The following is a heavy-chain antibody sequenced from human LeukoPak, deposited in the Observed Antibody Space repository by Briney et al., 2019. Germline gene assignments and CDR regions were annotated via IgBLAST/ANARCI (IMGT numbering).Heavy chain of an antibody. CDR3: ARESNIRFLEWLLHY. Sequence: PSQTLSFTCTVSGGSISSGDYYWSWIRQPPGKGLEWIGYIYYSGSTYYNPSLKSRVTISVDTSKNQFSLKLSSVTAADTAVYYCARESNIRFLEWLLHYWGQGTLVTVSS. D-gene: IGHD3-3*01. CDR1: GGSISSGDYY. V-gene: IGHV4-30-4*08. CDR2: IYYSGST. J-gene: IGHJ4*02.